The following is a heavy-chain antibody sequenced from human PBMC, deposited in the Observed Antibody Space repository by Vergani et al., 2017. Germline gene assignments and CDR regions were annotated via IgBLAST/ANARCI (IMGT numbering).Heavy chain of an antibody. D-gene: IGHD6-19*01. V-gene: IGHV1-69*09. CDR2: IIPILGIA. Sequence: QLVQSGPEVKKPGTSVKVSCKASGGTFSSYAISWVRQAPGQGLEWMGRIIPILGIANYAQKFQGRVTITADKSTSTAYMELSSLRSEDTAVYYCALAPSGWYWICQWGQGTLVTVSS. J-gene: IGHJ4*02. CDR1: GGTFSSYA. CDR3: ALAPSGWYWICQ.